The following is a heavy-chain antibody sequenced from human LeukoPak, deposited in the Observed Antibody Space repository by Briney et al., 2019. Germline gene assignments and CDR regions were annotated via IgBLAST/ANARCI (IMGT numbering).Heavy chain of an antibody. D-gene: IGHD3-9*01. CDR1: GYTFTGYY. Sequence: GASVKVSCKASGYTFTGYYMHWVRQAPGQGLEWMGWINPNSGGTNYAQKFQGRVTMTRDTSISTAYMELSRLRSGDTAVYYCARCSDSMTGYCPSDYWGQGTLVTVSS. V-gene: IGHV1-2*02. CDR2: INPNSGGT. J-gene: IGHJ4*02. CDR3: ARCSDSMTGYCPSDY.